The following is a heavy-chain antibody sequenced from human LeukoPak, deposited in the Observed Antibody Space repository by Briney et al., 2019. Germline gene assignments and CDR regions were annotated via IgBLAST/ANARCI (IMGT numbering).Heavy chain of an antibody. V-gene: IGHV3-23*01. Sequence: GGSLRLSCAASGFTFSSYAMSWVRQAPGKGLEWVSAISGSGGNTYYADSVKGRLTISRDNSKNTLYLQMNSLRAEDTAVYYCAKDHSEYMIVVVPDFDYWGQGTLVTVSS. CDR2: ISGSGGNT. D-gene: IGHD3-22*01. CDR1: GFTFSSYA. J-gene: IGHJ4*02. CDR3: AKDHSEYMIVVVPDFDY.